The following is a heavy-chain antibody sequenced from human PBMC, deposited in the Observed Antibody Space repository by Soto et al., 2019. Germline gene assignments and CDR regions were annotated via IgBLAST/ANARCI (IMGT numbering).Heavy chain of an antibody. CDR1: GFTFSSYA. CDR2: ISGSGGST. D-gene: IGHD2-2*01. CDR3: ANFQPDGYCSSTSCDLVPIQYYYYYYMDV. V-gene: IGHV3-23*01. Sequence: GGSLRLSCAASGFTFSSYAMSWVRQAPGKGLEWVSAISGSGGSTYYADSVKGRFTISRDNSQNTLYLQMNSLRAEDTAVYYCANFQPDGYCSSTSCDLVPIQYYYYYYMDVWGKGTTVTVSS. J-gene: IGHJ6*03.